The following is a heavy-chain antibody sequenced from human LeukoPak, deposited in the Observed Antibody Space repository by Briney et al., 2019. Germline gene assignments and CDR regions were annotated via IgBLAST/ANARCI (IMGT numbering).Heavy chain of an antibody. Sequence: GGSLRLSCAASGFTFSSYSMHWVRQAPGKGLEWVAVISYDGSNKYYADSVKGRFTISRDNSKNTLYLQMNSLRAEDTAVYYCANRVNWNDAPGAFDIWGQGTMVTVSS. CDR2: ISYDGSNK. J-gene: IGHJ3*02. D-gene: IGHD1-1*01. V-gene: IGHV3-30*18. CDR3: ANRVNWNDAPGAFDI. CDR1: GFTFSSYS.